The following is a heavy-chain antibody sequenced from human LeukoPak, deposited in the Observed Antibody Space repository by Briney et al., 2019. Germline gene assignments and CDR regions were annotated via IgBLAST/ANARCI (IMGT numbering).Heavy chain of an antibody. CDR3: ARYDTTVTITLDN. CDR1: GGSISSRSFS. D-gene: IGHD4-17*01. CDR2: IYYGGST. J-gene: IGHJ4*02. V-gene: IGHV4-39*01. Sequence: SETLPLTCSVSGGSISSRSFSWGWIRQPPGKGLEWIGNIYYGGSTYYNPSLNSRVTISVDTSKDQLSLKLTSVTATDTAVYYCARYDTTVTITLDNWGQGDLFTVSS.